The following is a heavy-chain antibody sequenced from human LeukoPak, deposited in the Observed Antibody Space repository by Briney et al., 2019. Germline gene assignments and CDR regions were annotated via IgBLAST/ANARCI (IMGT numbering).Heavy chain of an antibody. CDR1: EFSVGSNY. D-gene: IGHD5-12*01. Sequence: GGSLRLSCAASEFSVGSNYMTWVRQAPGKGLEWVSLIYSGGSTYYADSVKGRFTISRDNSKNTLYPQMNSLRAEDTAVYYCARGPSGHHNTGGQGTLVTVSS. V-gene: IGHV3-66*01. J-gene: IGHJ4*02. CDR2: IYSGGST. CDR3: ARGPSGHHNT.